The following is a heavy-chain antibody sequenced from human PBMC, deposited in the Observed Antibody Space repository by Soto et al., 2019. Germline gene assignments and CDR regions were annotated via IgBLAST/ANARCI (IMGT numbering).Heavy chain of an antibody. CDR3: ARDRVQMVDGLDV. Sequence: QVQLVESGGGVVQPGRSLRLSCAASGFTFSNNGMHWVRQAPGKGLEWVAVIWYDGINKYYADSVTSRFIISRDNSKNTVYLQMNSLRDEDTAVYYCARDRVQMVDGLDVWGQGTTVTVSS. D-gene: IGHD2-15*01. V-gene: IGHV3-33*01. J-gene: IGHJ6*02. CDR1: GFTFSNNG. CDR2: IWYDGINK.